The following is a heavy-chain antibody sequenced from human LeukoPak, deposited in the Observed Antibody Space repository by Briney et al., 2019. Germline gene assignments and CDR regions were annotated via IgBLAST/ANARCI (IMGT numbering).Heavy chain of an antibody. D-gene: IGHD2-2*01. J-gene: IGHJ6*02. CDR3: AKDTDCSSTSCYPYLYYYYGMDV. Sequence: GGSLRLSCAAAGFTFSSYGKQRGGQAPGKGVEGGAVISYDGSNKYYADSVKGRFTISRDNSKNTLYLQMNSLRAEDTAVYYCAKDTDCSSTSCYPYLYYYYGMDVWGQGTTVTVSS. CDR1: GFTFSSYG. CDR2: ISYDGSNK. V-gene: IGHV3-30*18.